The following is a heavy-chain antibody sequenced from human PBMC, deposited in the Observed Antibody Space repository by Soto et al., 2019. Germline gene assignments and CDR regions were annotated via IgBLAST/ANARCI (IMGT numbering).Heavy chain of an antibody. D-gene: IGHD1-1*01. CDR1: GAYVNTGGYY. J-gene: IGHJ4*02. CDR2: IDHSGDT. CDR3: ARAPGNERLDY. Sequence: QVQLQESGPGLVKPSQTLSLTCTVSGAYVNTGGYYWSWVRQYPGKGLEWIGYIDHSGDTYYNPSLKSRLTISVDTSKNHFSLSLTSVTVADTAVYYCARAPGNERLDYWGQGTLVIVSS. V-gene: IGHV4-31*03.